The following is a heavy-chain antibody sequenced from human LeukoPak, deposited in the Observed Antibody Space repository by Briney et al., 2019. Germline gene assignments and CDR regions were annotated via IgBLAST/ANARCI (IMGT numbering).Heavy chain of an antibody. CDR2: FDPEDGET. D-gene: IGHD3-3*01. Sequence: AAVNVSCKVSGYTLTELSMHWVRQAPGKGLEWMGGFDPEDGETIYAQKFQGRVTMTEDTSTDTAYMELSSLRSEDTAVYYCASWPFDFWSGYQFDYWGQGTLVTVSS. CDR1: GYTLTELS. J-gene: IGHJ4*02. CDR3: ASWPFDFWSGYQFDY. V-gene: IGHV1-24*01.